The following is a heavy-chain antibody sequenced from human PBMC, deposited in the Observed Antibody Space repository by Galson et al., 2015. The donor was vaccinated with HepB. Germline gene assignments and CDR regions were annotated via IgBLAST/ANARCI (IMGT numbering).Heavy chain of an antibody. CDR1: GYSFTSYW. V-gene: IGHV5-51*01. CDR2: IYPGDSDT. D-gene: IGHD2-21*02. Sequence: QSGAEVKKPGESLKISCKGSGYSFTSYWIGWVRQMPGKGLEWMGIIYPGDSDTRYSPSLQGQVTISADKSISTAYLQWSSLKASDTAMYYCARLEAYCGGDCYSGAYYYGMDVWGQGTTVTVSS. CDR3: ARLEAYCGGDCYSGAYYYGMDV. J-gene: IGHJ6*02.